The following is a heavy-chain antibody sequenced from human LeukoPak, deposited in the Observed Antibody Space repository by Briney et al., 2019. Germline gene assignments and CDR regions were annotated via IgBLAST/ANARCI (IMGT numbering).Heavy chain of an antibody. D-gene: IGHD5-18*01. Sequence: GGSLRLSCAASGFTFSSSAMSWVRQAPGKGLEWVSSISGSGGSTAYADSVKGRFTISKDNSKNTLHLQMSSLRPEDTAVYYCAKGGIQLWYYLDYWGQGTLVTVSS. CDR3: AKGGIQLWYYLDY. CDR2: ISGSGGST. J-gene: IGHJ4*02. V-gene: IGHV3-23*01. CDR1: GFTFSSSA.